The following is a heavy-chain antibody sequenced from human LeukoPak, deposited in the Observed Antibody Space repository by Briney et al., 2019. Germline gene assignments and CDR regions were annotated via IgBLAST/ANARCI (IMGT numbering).Heavy chain of an antibody. CDR3: ARQSPLDLYFDY. Sequence: GGSLRLSCAASGFTFSNYVMHWARQAPGKGLEWVAVIWYDGSNKFYADSAKGRFTVSRDNSKNTLYLQMNSLRAEDTAVFYCARQSPLDLYFDYWGQGTLVTVSS. CDR2: IWYDGSNK. CDR1: GFTFSNYV. V-gene: IGHV3-33*01. J-gene: IGHJ4*02. D-gene: IGHD1-1*01.